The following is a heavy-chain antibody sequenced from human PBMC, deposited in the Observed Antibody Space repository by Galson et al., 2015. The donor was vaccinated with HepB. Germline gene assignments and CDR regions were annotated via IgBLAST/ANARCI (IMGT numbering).Heavy chain of an antibody. CDR1: GGTFSSYT. V-gene: IGHV1-69*04. CDR2: IIPILGIA. J-gene: IGHJ3*02. D-gene: IGHD5-12*01. CDR3: ARDLGYSGYVPLPSDAFDI. Sequence: SVKVSCKASGGTFSSYTISWVRQAPGQGLEWMGRIIPILGIANYAQKFQGRVTITADKSTSTAYMELSSLRSEDTAVYYCARDLGYSGYVPLPSDAFDIWGQGTMVTVSS.